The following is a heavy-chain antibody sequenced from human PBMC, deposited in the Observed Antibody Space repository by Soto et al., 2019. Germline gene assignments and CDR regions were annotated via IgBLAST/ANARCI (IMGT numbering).Heavy chain of an antibody. CDR3: ARSPYSSSWDWFDP. J-gene: IGHJ5*02. Sequence: SETLSLTCTVSGGSISSSSYYWGWIRQPPGKGLEWIGSIYYSGSTYYNPSLKSRVTISVDTSKNQFSLKLSSVTAADTAVYYCARSPYSSSWDWFDPWGQGTLVTVSS. D-gene: IGHD6-13*01. CDR1: GGSISSSSYY. V-gene: IGHV4-39*01. CDR2: IYYSGST.